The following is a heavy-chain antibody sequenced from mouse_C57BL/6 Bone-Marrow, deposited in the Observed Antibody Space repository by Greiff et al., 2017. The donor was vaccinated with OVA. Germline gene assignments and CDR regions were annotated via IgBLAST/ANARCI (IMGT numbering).Heavy chain of an antibody. J-gene: IGHJ3*01. CDR1: GYTFTSYW. CDR3: ARPLYDYDGAWFAY. V-gene: IGHV1-64*01. D-gene: IGHD2-4*01. CDR2: IHPNSGST. Sequence: VQLQQPGAELVKPGASVKLSCKASGYTFTSYWMHWVKQRPGQGLEWIGMIHPNSGSTNYNEKFKSKATLTVDKSSSTAYMQLSSLTSDDSAVYYCARPLYDYDGAWFAYWGQGTLVTVSA.